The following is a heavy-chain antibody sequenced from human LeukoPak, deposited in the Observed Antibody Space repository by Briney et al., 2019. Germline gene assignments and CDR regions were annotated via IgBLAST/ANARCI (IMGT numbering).Heavy chain of an antibody. CDR2: IGSSSSPI. D-gene: IGHD6-13*01. CDR3: ARDHYSRNDY. Sequence: GGSLRLSCAASGFAFNTYSMNWVRQAPGKGLEWVSYIGSSSSPIYYADSVKGRFTISRDNAKNSLYLQMNSLRDEDTAVYYCARDHYSRNDYWGQGTLVTVSS. V-gene: IGHV3-48*02. CDR1: GFAFNTYS. J-gene: IGHJ4*02.